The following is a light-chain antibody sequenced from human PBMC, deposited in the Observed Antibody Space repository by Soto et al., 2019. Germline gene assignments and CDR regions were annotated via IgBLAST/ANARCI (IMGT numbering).Light chain of an antibody. J-gene: IGLJ2*01. Sequence: QYALTQPASVSGSPGQSITISCTGTSDHIGGYKYVSWYQHHPGTAPKLMIYDVTNRPSGVSNRFSGSKSGNTASLTISGLQAEDEGDYYCTSYASSSTPVVFGGGTQLTDL. CDR1: SDHIGGYKY. CDR2: DVT. CDR3: TSYASSSTPVV. V-gene: IGLV2-14*03.